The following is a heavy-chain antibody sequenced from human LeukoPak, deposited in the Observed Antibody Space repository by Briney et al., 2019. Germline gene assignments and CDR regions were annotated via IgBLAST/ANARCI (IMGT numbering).Heavy chain of an antibody. V-gene: IGHV5-51*01. J-gene: IGHJ6*03. CDR3: ARLYEATQGSYYYHYMDV. Sequence: GESLQISCKGSGYSFTSYWIGWVRQMPGKGLEWMGIIYPGDSDTRYSPSFQGQVTISADKSISTAYLQWSSLKASDTAMYYCARLYEATQGSYYYHYMDVWGKGTTVTVSS. D-gene: IGHD2/OR15-2a*01. CDR1: GYSFTSYW. CDR2: IYPGDSDT.